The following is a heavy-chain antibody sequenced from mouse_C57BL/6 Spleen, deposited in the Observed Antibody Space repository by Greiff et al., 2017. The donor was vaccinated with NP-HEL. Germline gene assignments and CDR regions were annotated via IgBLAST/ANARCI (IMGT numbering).Heavy chain of an antibody. V-gene: IGHV1-72*01. CDR2: IDPNSGGT. CDR1: GYTFTSYW. J-gene: IGHJ3*01. Sequence: QVQLQQPGAELVKPGASVKLSCKASGYTFTSYWMHWVKQRPGRGLEWIGRIDPNSGGTKYNEKFKSKATLTVDKPSSTAYMQLSSLTSEDSAVYYCASPYYYSNYVFAYWGQGTLVTVSA. D-gene: IGHD2-5*01. CDR3: ASPYYYSNYVFAY.